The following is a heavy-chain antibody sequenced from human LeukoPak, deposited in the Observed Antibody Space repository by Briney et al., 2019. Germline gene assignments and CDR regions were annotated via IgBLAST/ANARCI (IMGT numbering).Heavy chain of an antibody. CDR2: ISSSSTNI. CDR3: ARGWALMVYAMGDY. CDR1: GFTFSRYS. D-gene: IGHD2-8*01. Sequence: PGGSLRLSCAASGFTFSRYSMNWVRQAPGKGLEWVSYISSSSTNIYYADSVKRRFTISRDNAKNSLYLQMNSLRAEDTAVYYCARGWALMVYAMGDYWGQGTLVTVSS. J-gene: IGHJ4*02. V-gene: IGHV3-48*01.